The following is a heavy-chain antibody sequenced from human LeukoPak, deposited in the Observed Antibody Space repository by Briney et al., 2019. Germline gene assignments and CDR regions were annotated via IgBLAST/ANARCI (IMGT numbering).Heavy chain of an antibody. J-gene: IGHJ6*03. D-gene: IGHD2-21*01. CDR2: MNYSGST. CDR1: GGSISSYY. CDR3: AGKYSGGDCLSKRVYYYYYMDV. Sequence: PSETLSLTCTVSGGSISSYYWSWVRQPPGKGLEWIGYMNYSGSTNYNSSLKSRVSISVNTSKNQSSLKLSSVTAADTAVYYCAGKYSGGDCLSKRVYYYYYMDVWGKGTTVTVSS. V-gene: IGHV4-59*12.